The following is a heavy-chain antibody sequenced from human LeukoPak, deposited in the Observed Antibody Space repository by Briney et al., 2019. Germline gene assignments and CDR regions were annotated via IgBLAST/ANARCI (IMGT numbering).Heavy chain of an antibody. Sequence: SETLSLTCAVYGGSFSGYYWSWIRQPPGKGLEWIGEINHSGSTNYNPSLKSRVTMSVDTSKNQFSLKLSSVTAADTAVYYCARVSMGYCSSTSCYAFDIWGQGTMVTVSS. CDR3: ARVSMGYCSSTSCYAFDI. CDR1: GGSFSGYY. V-gene: IGHV4-34*01. J-gene: IGHJ3*02. CDR2: INHSGST. D-gene: IGHD2-2*01.